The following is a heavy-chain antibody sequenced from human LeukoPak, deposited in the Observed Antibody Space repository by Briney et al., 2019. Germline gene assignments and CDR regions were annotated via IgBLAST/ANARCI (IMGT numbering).Heavy chain of an antibody. V-gene: IGHV3-66*01. CDR1: GFTVSGNF. Sequence: PGGSLRLSCAGSGFTVSGNFMNWVRQAPGKGLEWVSVIHTGGSTYYADSAKGRFIISRDASKNTLYLQMNSLRAEDTAIYYCARARDFDYWGQGTLVTVSS. CDR2: IHTGGST. CDR3: ARARDFDY. J-gene: IGHJ4*02.